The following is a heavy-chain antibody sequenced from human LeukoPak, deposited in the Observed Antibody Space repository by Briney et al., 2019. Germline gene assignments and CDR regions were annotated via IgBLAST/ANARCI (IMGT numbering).Heavy chain of an antibody. Sequence: SETLSLTCTVSGDSISTSNSYWGWIRQPPGKGLEWIGSIYYSGNTYYNASLKSRVTISVDTSKNQFSLKLTSVTAADTAVYYCARGRKVLGYSYGNRAFDIWGQGTMVTVSS. CDR2: IYYSGNT. V-gene: IGHV4-39*01. J-gene: IGHJ3*02. CDR3: ARGRKVLGYSYGNRAFDI. CDR1: GDSISTSNSY. D-gene: IGHD5-18*01.